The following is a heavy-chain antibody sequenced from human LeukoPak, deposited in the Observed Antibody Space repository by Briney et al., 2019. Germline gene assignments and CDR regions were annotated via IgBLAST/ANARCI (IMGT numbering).Heavy chain of an antibody. D-gene: IGHD6-19*01. V-gene: IGHV3-53*04. CDR3: ARGDKQWLVSFAFEI. Sequence: PGGSLRLSCAASGFTVSSNYMSWVRQAPGKGLEWVSVIYSGGSTYYADSVKGRFTISRHNSKNTLYLQMNSLRAEDTAVYYCARGDKQWLVSFAFEIWGQGTMVTVSS. CDR1: GFTVSSNY. CDR2: IYSGGST. J-gene: IGHJ3*02.